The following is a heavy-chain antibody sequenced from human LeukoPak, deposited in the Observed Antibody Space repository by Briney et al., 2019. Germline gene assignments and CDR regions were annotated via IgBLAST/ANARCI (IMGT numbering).Heavy chain of an antibody. CDR1: GFTFSSYA. D-gene: IGHD2-15*01. V-gene: IGHV3-23*01. Sequence: PGGSLRLSCAASGFTFSSYAMSWVRQAPGKGLEWVSAISGSGGSTYYADSVKGRFTISRDNSKNTLYLQMNSLRDEDTAVYYCAKDGRYCSGGSCYQQFDYWGQGTLVTVSS. J-gene: IGHJ4*02. CDR3: AKDGRYCSGGSCYQQFDY. CDR2: ISGSGGST.